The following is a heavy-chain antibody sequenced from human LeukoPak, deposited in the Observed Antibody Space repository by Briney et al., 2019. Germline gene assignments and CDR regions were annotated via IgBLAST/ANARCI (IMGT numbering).Heavy chain of an antibody. CDR1: GFTFSSYW. CDR2: INGDGRST. CDR3: ARGISSPDY. Sequence: GGSLRPSCAASGFTFSSYWMHWVRQAPAKGLVWVSRINGDGRSTSYADSVKGRFTISRDNAKNTLYLQMNSLRAEDTAVYYCARGISSPDYWGQGTLVTVSS. D-gene: IGHD6-6*01. V-gene: IGHV3-74*01. J-gene: IGHJ4*02.